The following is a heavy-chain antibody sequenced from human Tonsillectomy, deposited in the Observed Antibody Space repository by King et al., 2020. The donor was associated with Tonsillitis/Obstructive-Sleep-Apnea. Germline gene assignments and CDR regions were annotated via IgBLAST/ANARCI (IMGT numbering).Heavy chain of an antibody. Sequence: VQLVESGGGVVQPGRSLRLSCAASGFTFSSYGMHWVRQAPGKGLEWVAVIWYYGSNKYYADSVKGRFTISRDNSKNTLYLQMNSLRAEDTAVYYCARDRYDFWSGTNWFDPWGQGTLVTVSS. J-gene: IGHJ5*02. CDR3: ARDRYDFWSGTNWFDP. D-gene: IGHD3-3*01. CDR1: GFTFSSYG. CDR2: IWYYGSNK. V-gene: IGHV3-33*01.